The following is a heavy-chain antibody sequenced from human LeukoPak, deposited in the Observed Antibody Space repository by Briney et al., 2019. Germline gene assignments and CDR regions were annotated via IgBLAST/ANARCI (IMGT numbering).Heavy chain of an antibody. CDR3: ASKRGYGSGSYYTDYYYYGMDV. Sequence: GASVKVSCKASGATFSSYAISWGRRAPGQGLEWMERIIPILGIANYAQKFQGRVTITADKSTSTAYMELSSLRSEDTAVYYCASKRGYGSGSYYTDYYYYGMDVWGQGTTVTVSS. D-gene: IGHD3-10*01. J-gene: IGHJ6*02. CDR2: IIPILGIA. V-gene: IGHV1-69*04. CDR1: GATFSSYA.